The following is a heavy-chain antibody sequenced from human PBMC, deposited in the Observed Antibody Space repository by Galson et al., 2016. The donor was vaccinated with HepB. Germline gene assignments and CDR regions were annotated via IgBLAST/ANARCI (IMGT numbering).Heavy chain of an antibody. Sequence: SLRLSCAASGLTFSSYAMSWVRQAPGKGLEWVSSISSRGGRTYSTDSVKGRFTVSRDNSKNTLYVQMNSLRAEDTAVYYCAKDHGYSYGYLAYWGQGTPVTVSS. V-gene: IGHV3-23*01. D-gene: IGHD5-18*01. CDR2: ISSRGGRT. J-gene: IGHJ4*02. CDR1: GLTFSSYA. CDR3: AKDHGYSYGYLAY.